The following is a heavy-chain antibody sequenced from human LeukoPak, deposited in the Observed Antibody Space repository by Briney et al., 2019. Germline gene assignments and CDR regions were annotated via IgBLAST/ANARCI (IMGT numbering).Heavy chain of an antibody. CDR1: GGSISSYY. J-gene: IGHJ4*02. CDR3: AVRQAAMDY. Sequence: SETLSLTCTVSGGSISSYYWSWIRQPPGKGLEWIGYIYYSGSTNYNPSLKSRVTISVDTSKNQFSLKLSSVTAADTAAYYCAVRQAAMDYWGQGTLVTVFS. CDR2: IYYSGST. V-gene: IGHV4-59*01. D-gene: IGHD6-25*01.